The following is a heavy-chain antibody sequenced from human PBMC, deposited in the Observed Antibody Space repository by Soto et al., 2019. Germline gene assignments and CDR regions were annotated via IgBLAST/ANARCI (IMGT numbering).Heavy chain of an antibody. CDR2: INHSGST. Sequence: TLSLTCAVYGWSFIGYYWSWIRQPPGKGLEWIGEINHSGSTNYNPSLKSRVTISVDTSKNQFSLKLSSVTAADTAVYYCASHKGSGWHYYYYGMDVWGQGNKVTVYS. D-gene: IGHD6-19*01. V-gene: IGHV4-34*01. CDR1: GWSFIGYY. J-gene: IGHJ6*02. CDR3: ASHKGSGWHYYYYGMDV.